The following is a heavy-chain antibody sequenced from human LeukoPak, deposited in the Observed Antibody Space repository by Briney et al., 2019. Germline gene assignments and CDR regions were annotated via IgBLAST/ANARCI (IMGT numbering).Heavy chain of an antibody. CDR3: ARAYSSSWYRPYYYYGMDV. V-gene: IGHV1-69*13. Sequence: ASVKVSCKSSGGTLSSYAISWVRQAPGQGLEWMGGIIPIFGTANYAQKFQGRVTITADESTSTAYMELSSLRSEDTAVYYCARAYSSSWYRPYYYYGMDVWGQGTTVTVSS. J-gene: IGHJ6*02. D-gene: IGHD6-13*01. CDR1: GGTLSSYA. CDR2: IIPIFGTA.